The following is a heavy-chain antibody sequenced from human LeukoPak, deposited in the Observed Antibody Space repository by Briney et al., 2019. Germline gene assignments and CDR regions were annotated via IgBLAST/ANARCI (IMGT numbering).Heavy chain of an antibody. J-gene: IGHJ3*01. CDR1: GDSISGTYY. CDR2: IYHTGTT. D-gene: IGHD3-16*01. CDR3: ARRWVYDKRAFDA. V-gene: IGHV4-59*08. Sequence: SETLSLTCTVSGDSISGTYYWTWIRQPPGKGLEWISYIYHTGTTDSNPSLKSRVTISLDTSKNHFSLKMTSVTAADTAVYYCARRWVYDKRAFDAWGQGTTVIVSS.